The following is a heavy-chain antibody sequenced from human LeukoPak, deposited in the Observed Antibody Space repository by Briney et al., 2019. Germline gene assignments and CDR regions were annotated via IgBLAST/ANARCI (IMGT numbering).Heavy chain of an antibody. D-gene: IGHD1-7*01. J-gene: IGHJ3*02. V-gene: IGHV4-38-2*02. CDR2: IFHSGKT. CDR3: ARVGYNWNLWFDT. Sequence: SETLSLTCTVSGYSMSSGYYWGWIRPPPGKGLEWMGNIFHSGKTYYNPSLKSRVNISVDASKNQFPLKVNSVTAADTAIYYCARVGYNWNLWFDTWGQGTKVTVSS. CDR1: GYSMSSGYY.